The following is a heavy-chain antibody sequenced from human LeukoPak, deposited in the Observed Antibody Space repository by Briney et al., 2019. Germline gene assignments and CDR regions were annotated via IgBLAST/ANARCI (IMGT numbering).Heavy chain of an antibody. D-gene: IGHD2-15*01. J-gene: IGHJ6*02. Sequence: SVEVSCKASGGTFSSYAISWVRQAPGQGLEWMGGIIPIFGTANYAQKFQGRVTVTADESTSTAYMELSSLRSEDTAVYYCARGVVVVVAATQKYYYYGMDVWGQGTTVTVSS. V-gene: IGHV1-69*13. CDR2: IIPIFGTA. CDR3: ARGVVVVVAATQKYYYYGMDV. CDR1: GGTFSSYA.